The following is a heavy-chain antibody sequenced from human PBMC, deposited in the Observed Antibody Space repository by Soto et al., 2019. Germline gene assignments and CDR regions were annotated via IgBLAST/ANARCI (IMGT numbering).Heavy chain of an antibody. V-gene: IGHV1-69*13. CDR3: AREFGITGTRMAFDI. J-gene: IGHJ3*02. CDR1: GGTFSSYA. CDR2: IIPIFGTA. D-gene: IGHD1-7*01. Sequence: AASLKICCKAAGGTFSSYAISWVRQAPGQGLEWMGGIIPIFGTANYAQKFQGRVTITADESTSTAYMELSSLRSEDTAVYYCAREFGITGTRMAFDIWGQGTMVTVSS.